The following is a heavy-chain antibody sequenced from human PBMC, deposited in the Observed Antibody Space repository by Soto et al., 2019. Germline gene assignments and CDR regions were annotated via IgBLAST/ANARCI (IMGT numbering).Heavy chain of an antibody. V-gene: IGHV1-2*02. CDR3: AKGLWTVGHCSGGSCYAGMDV. CDR2: INPKSGDT. D-gene: IGHD2-15*01. CDR1: GYTFTGFH. J-gene: IGHJ6*02. Sequence: QVQLVQSGAEVKKPGASVKVSCEASGYTFTGFHLHWVRQAPGQGLEWMGWINPKSGDTHYAQKFLGRVTMTRDTSISTGYMELSGLNSDDTALYYCAKGLWTVGHCSGGSCYAGMDVWGQGTTVTVSS.